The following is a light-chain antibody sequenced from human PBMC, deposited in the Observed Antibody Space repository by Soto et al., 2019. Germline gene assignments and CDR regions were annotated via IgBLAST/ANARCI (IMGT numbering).Light chain of an antibody. CDR1: SSDVGGYNY. CDR2: EVS. Sequence: QSVLTQPPSALGSPGQSVTISCTGTSSDVGGYNYVSWYQQHPGKAPKLMIYEVSERPSGVPARFSGSKSGNTASLTVSGLKSEDEAKYYCSSYAGSNNYIFGTGSKVTVL. J-gene: IGLJ1*01. CDR3: SSYAGSNNYI. V-gene: IGLV2-8*01.